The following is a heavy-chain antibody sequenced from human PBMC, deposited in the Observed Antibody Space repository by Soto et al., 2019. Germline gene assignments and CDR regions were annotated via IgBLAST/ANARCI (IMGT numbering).Heavy chain of an antibody. V-gene: IGHV4-34*01. J-gene: IGHJ5*02. CDR1: GGSFSGYY. CDR3: ARSPPGGGWFDP. D-gene: IGHD2-8*02. CDR2: INHSGST. Sequence: SETLSLTCAVYGGSFSGYYWSWIRQPPGKGLEWIGEINHSGSTNYNPSLKSRVTTSVDTSKNQFSLKLSSVTAADTAVYYCARSPPGGGWFDPWGQGTLVTVS.